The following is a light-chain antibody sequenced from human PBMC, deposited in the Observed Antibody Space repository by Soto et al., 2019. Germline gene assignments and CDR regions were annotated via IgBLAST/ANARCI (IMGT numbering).Light chain of an antibody. CDR1: QSISTW. CDR2: DAS. Sequence: DIQMTQSPSTLSASVGDRVTITCRASQSISTWLAWYQQKPGKAPKLLIFDASSLQSGVPSRFSGSGSGTEFTLTISSLQPDDFATYYCQQYDSYPELTFGGGTKVQIK. V-gene: IGKV1-5*01. J-gene: IGKJ4*01. CDR3: QQYDSYPELT.